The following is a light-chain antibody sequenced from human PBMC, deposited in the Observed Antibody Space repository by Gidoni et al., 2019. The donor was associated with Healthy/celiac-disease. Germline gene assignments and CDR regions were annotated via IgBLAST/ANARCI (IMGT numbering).Light chain of an antibody. Sequence: SYELTQPPSVSVSPGQTARITCSGDALPKQYAYWYQQKPGQAPVLVIYKDSERPSVIPERFSGSSSGTTVTLTISGVQAADEADYYCQSADSSGRVFGGGTKLTVL. J-gene: IGLJ2*01. CDR2: KDS. V-gene: IGLV3-25*03. CDR3: QSADSSGRV. CDR1: ALPKQY.